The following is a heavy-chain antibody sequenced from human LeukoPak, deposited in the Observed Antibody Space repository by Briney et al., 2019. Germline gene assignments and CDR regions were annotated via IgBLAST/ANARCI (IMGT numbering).Heavy chain of an antibody. CDR3: ARRGRRYSSSPFDY. D-gene: IGHD6-6*01. CDR2: IYYSGST. Sequence: SETLSLTCTVSGGSISSSSYYWGWIRQPPGKGLEWIGSIYYSGSTYYNPSLKSRVTISVDTSKNQFSLKLSSVTAADTAVYYCARRGRRYSSSPFDYWGQGTLVTVSS. CDR1: GGSISSSSYY. J-gene: IGHJ4*02. V-gene: IGHV4-39*01.